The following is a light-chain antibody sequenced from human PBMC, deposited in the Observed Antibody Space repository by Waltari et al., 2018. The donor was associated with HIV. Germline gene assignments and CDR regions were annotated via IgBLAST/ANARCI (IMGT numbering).Light chain of an antibody. CDR1: SSDVGGYNH. Sequence: QSALTQPASVSGSPGQSITIPCTGTSSDVGGYNHVSWYQQHPGKAPKLMIYEVSNRPSGVSNRFSGSKSGNTASLTISGLRAEDEADYYCSSYTSSSTLVVFGGGTKLTVL. V-gene: IGLV2-14*01. J-gene: IGLJ2*01. CDR2: EVS. CDR3: SSYTSSSTLVV.